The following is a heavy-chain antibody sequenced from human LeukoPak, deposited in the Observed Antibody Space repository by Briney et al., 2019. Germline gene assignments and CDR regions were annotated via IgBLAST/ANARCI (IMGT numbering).Heavy chain of an antibody. J-gene: IGHJ6*02. CDR2: MNPNSGNT. CDR1: GYTFTSYD. Sequence: ASVKVSCKASGYTFTSYDINWVRQATGQGLEWMGWMNPNSGNTGYAQKFQGRVTITADKSTSTAYMELSNLRSEDTAVYYCARSFRESYYYGMDVWGQGTTVTVSS. V-gene: IGHV1-8*01. CDR3: ARSFRESYYYGMDV. D-gene: IGHD3-10*01.